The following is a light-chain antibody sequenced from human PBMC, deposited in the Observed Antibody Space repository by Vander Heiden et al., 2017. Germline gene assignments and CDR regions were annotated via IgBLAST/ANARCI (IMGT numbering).Light chain of an antibody. CDR1: QSVSSN. V-gene: IGKV3-15*01. CDR2: GAS. CDR3: QQYNNWPPPLT. J-gene: IGKJ4*01. Sequence: EIVMTQSPATLSVSPGERATLSCRASQSVSSNLAWYQQKPGQAPRLLIYGASTRATGIQARFSGSGSGTEFTLTISSLQSEDFAVYYCQQYNNWPPPLTFGGGTKVEIK.